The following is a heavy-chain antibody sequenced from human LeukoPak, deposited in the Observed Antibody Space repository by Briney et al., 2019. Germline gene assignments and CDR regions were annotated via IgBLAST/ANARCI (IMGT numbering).Heavy chain of an antibody. J-gene: IGHJ4*02. CDR3: AKDARRYCSSTSCRTGYFDY. Sequence: GASLRLSCAASGFTFSSYAMSWVRQAPGKGLEWVSAISGSGGSTYYADSVKGRFTISRDNSKNTLYLQMNSLRAEDTAVYYCAKDARRYCSSTSCRTGYFDYWGQGTLVTVSS. CDR1: GFTFSSYA. CDR2: ISGSGGST. V-gene: IGHV3-23*01. D-gene: IGHD2-2*01.